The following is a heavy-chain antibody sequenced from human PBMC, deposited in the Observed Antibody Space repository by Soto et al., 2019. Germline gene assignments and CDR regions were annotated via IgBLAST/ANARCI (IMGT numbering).Heavy chain of an antibody. J-gene: IGHJ1*01. CDR3: ARDCTNGVCYKH. V-gene: IGHV3-23*01. D-gene: IGHD2-8*01. Sequence: PGGSLRLSCAASGFTFSSYAMSWVRQAPGKGLEWVSAISGSGGSTYYADSVKGRFTISRDNSKNTLYLQMNSLRAEDTAVYYCARDCTNGVCYKHWGQGTLVTVSS. CDR1: GFTFSSYA. CDR2: ISGSGGST.